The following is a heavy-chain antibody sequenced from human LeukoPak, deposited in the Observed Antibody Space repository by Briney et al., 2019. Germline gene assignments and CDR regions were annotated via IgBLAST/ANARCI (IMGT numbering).Heavy chain of an antibody. CDR1: GFTFSSFD. J-gene: IGHJ5*02. Sequence: GGSLRLSCAASGFTFSSFDMNWVRQAPGKGLERVSSISTSRRYIYYRDSVKGRFTISRDDAKNSIYLQMNSLRVEDTAVYYCARADCSGSTCYLRRSWFDPWGQGTLVTVSS. V-gene: IGHV3-21*01. D-gene: IGHD2-2*01. CDR3: ARADCSGSTCYLRRSWFDP. CDR2: ISTSRRYI.